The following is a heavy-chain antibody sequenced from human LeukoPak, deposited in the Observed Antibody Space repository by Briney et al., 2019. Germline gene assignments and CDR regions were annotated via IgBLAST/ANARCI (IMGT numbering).Heavy chain of an antibody. CDR1: GGSFSGYY. D-gene: IGHD2/OR15-2a*01. Sequence: SETLSLTCAVYGGSFSGYYWSWIRQPPGKGLRWIGYIYYSGSTNYNPSLKSRVTISVDTSKNQFSLKLSSVTAADTAVYYCAGLGKISTGYFDYWGQGTLVTVSS. CDR3: AGLGKISTGYFDY. V-gene: IGHV4-34*01. J-gene: IGHJ4*02. CDR2: IYYSGST.